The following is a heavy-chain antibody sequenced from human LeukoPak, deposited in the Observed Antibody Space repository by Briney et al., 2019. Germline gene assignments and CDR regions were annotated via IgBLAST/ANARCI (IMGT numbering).Heavy chain of an antibody. D-gene: IGHD6-13*01. CDR1: GFTFSTYA. CDR3: ARDLMGIAYRGAFYY. J-gene: IGHJ4*02. Sequence: GGSLRLSCAASGFTFSTYAMSWVRQAPGKGLEWVSGISGSGGSTSYADSVKGRFTISRDNAKNSLYLQMNSLRAEDTAVYYCARDLMGIAYRGAFYYWGQGTLVTVSS. CDR2: ISGSGGST. V-gene: IGHV3-23*01.